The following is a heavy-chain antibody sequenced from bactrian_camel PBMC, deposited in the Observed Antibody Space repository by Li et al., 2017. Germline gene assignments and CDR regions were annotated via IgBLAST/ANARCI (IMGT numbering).Heavy chain of an antibody. J-gene: IGHJ6*01. CDR2: IGTNTANT. CDR1: GFTISSVW. D-gene: IGHD1*01. V-gene: IGHV3S1*01. Sequence: HVQLVESGGGLVQPGGSLRLSCAASGFTISSVWMYWVRQAPGKGLEWVSVIGTNTANTNYTDSVKGRFTISRDNAKNTSDLQLTSLITEDTAMYYCSRGDPVSGPPTLVTGARGPRSPSP. CDR3: SRGDPVSGPPTLVT.